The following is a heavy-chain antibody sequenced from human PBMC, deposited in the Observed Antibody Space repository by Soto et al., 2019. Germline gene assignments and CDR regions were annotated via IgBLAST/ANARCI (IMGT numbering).Heavy chain of an antibody. V-gene: IGHV5-10-1*01. CDR3: ARGPTTLTYYYYGMDV. D-gene: IGHD1-26*01. CDR2: IDPSDSYT. CDR1: GYSFTSYW. J-gene: IGHJ6*02. Sequence: LGESLKISCKGSGYSFTSYWISWVRQMPGKGLEWMGRIDPSDSYTNYSPSFQGHVTISADKSISTAYLQWSSLKASDTAMYYCARGPTTLTYYYYGMDVWGQGTTVTVSS.